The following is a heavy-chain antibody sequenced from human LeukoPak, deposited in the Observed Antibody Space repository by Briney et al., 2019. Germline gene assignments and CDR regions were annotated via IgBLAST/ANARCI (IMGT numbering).Heavy chain of an antibody. CDR1: GFTFSSYA. J-gene: IGHJ5*02. CDR2: ISGSGGST. D-gene: IGHD6-13*01. CDR3: AKRVAAAVGSSRWFDP. V-gene: IGHV3-23*01. Sequence: GGSLRLSCAASGFTFSSYAMSWVRQAPGKGLEWVSAISGSGGSTYYADSVKGRFTISRDNSKNTLYLQMNSLRAEDTAVYYCAKRVAAAVGSSRWFDPWGQGTLVTVSS.